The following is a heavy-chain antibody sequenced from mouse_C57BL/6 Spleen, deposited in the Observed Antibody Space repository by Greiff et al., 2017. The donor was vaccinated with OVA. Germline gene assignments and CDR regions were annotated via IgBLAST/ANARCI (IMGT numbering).Heavy chain of an antibody. J-gene: IGHJ2*01. Sequence: QVQLQQSGPELVKPGASVKISCKASGYAFSSSWMNWVKQRPGKGLEWIGRIYPGDGDTNYNGKFKGKATLTADKSSSTAYMQLSSLTSEDSAVYFCARYYGSSPDYWGQGTTLTVSS. CDR2: IYPGDGDT. V-gene: IGHV1-82*01. D-gene: IGHD1-1*01. CDR3: ARYYGSSPDY. CDR1: GYAFSSSW.